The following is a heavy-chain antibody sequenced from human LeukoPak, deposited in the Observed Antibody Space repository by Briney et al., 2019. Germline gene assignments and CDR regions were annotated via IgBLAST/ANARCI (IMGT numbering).Heavy chain of an antibody. CDR3: ARALGYCSSTSCLGTRTPWYFDL. Sequence: SQTLSLTCTVSGGSISSGDYYWSWIRQPPGKGLEWIGYIYYSGSTYYNPSLKSRVTISVDTSKNQFSLKLSSVTAADTAVYYCARALGYCSSTSCLGTRTPWYFDLWGRGTLVTVSS. CDR2: IYYSGST. V-gene: IGHV4-30-4*08. CDR1: GGSISSGDYY. D-gene: IGHD2-2*01. J-gene: IGHJ2*01.